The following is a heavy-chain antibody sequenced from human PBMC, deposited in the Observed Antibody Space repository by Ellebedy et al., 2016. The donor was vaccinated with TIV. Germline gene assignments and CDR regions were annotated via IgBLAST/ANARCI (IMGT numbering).Heavy chain of an antibody. D-gene: IGHD2-21*02. CDR2: ISDDGSSP. Sequence: GESLKISCAASGCTFSNFWMHWVRQVPGKGLVWVSRISDDGSSPSYADFVKGRFTISRDNAKNTLYLQMHSLRAEDTAVYYCGRGVTYALYWGQGTLVTVSS. V-gene: IGHV3-74*01. CDR3: GRGVTYALY. CDR1: GCTFSNFW. J-gene: IGHJ4*02.